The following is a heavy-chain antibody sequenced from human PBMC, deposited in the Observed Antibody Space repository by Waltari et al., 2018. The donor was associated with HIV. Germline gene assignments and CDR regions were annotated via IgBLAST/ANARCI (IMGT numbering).Heavy chain of an antibody. V-gene: IGHV3-48*03. CDR3: ARAFMIRGTGAFVI. Sequence: EVQVVASGGGLVQHGGSLRLSCAASGFTVSPCEVNWVRQALGKGLEWVSYISSSGSTIYFADSVKGRFTMSRDNAKNSLYLRMNSLRAEDTAVYYCARAFMIRGTGAFVIWGQGTMVTVSS. CDR1: GFTVSPCE. D-gene: IGHD3-10*01. J-gene: IGHJ3*02. CDR2: ISSSGSTI.